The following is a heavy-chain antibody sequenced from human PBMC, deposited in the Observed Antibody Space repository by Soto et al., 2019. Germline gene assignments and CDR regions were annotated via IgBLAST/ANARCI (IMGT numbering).Heavy chain of an antibody. CDR3: AREPGRYASTSGGWFDP. CDR1: GFNFSDYY. CDR2: ISSTGKYT. D-gene: IGHD3-16*01. V-gene: IGHV3-11*06. Sequence: GGSLRLSCAASGFNFSDYYMGWIRQAPGKGLEWLAYISSTGKYTNYADSVKGRFTISRDNAKDSLCLQMNSLRAEDTALYYCAREPGRYASTSGGWFDPWGQGALVTVSS. J-gene: IGHJ5*02.